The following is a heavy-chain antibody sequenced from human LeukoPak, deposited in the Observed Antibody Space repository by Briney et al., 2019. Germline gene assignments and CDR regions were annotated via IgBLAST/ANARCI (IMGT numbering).Heavy chain of an antibody. D-gene: IGHD7-27*01. CDR3: ARVGATNWAYYFDY. V-gene: IGHV3-48*03. CDR1: GFTFSSYE. Sequence: GGSLRLSCAASGFTFSSYEMNWVRQAPGKGLEWISYIISSISITSYADSVKGRFTISRDNAKNSLYLQLNSLRDEDTAVYYCARVGATNWAYYFDYWGQGTLVTVSS. CDR2: IISSISIT. J-gene: IGHJ4*02.